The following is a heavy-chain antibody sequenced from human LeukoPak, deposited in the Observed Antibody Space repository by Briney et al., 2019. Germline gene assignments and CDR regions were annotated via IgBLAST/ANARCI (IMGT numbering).Heavy chain of an antibody. D-gene: IGHD5-18*01. Sequence: GSSVKVSCKASGGTFGSYAISWVRQAPGQGLEWMGRIIPILGIANYAQKFQGRVTITADKSTSTAYMELSSLRSEDTAVYYCARVEYSYGYDYWGQGTLVTVSS. J-gene: IGHJ4*02. CDR2: IIPILGIA. CDR3: ARVEYSYGYDY. CDR1: GGTFGSYA. V-gene: IGHV1-69*04.